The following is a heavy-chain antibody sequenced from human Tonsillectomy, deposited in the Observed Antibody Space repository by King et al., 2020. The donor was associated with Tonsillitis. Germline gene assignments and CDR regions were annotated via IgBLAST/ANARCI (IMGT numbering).Heavy chain of an antibody. CDR1: GYSFTGYF. D-gene: IGHD1-26*01. CDR3: AKSGSSVELDY. J-gene: IGHJ4*02. Sequence: QLVQSGAEVKKPGASVKVSCKASGYSFTGYFMHWVRQAPGQGLEWMGWINPNSGGTSYPQKFQGRVTMTRDTSISTAYMELSRLRSDDTAVYYCAKSGSSVELDYWGQGTLVTVSS. V-gene: IGHV1-2*02. CDR2: INPNSGGT.